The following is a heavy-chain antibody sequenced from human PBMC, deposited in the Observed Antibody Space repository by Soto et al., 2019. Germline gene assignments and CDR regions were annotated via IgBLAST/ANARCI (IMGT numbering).Heavy chain of an antibody. D-gene: IGHD2-21*01. CDR2: XNTSGGST. CDR3: AREVIGKYYGMDV. J-gene: IGHJ6*02. V-gene: IGHV1-46*01. CDR1: GYTFTSYX. Sequence: QVQLVQSGAEVKKPGASVKVSCKASGYTFTSYXXXXXXQXPGQXLEWVGVXNTSGGSTTYAQKFQDRVTMTRDTSTSTVYMEVTSLRSEDTAVYYCAREVIGKYYGMDVWGPGTAVIVSS.